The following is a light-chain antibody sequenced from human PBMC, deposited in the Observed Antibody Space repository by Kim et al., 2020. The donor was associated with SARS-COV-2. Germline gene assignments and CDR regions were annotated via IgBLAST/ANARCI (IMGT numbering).Light chain of an antibody. CDR3: QSYDSSLSGVV. J-gene: IGLJ2*01. CDR2: ANS. CDR1: SSDIGAAHD. V-gene: IGLV1-40*01. Sequence: VTITCPGRSSDIGAAHDVQCDQQLPATAPTLIIYANSIRPSGVPDRLTGSKSATSAFLAIPGLQAEDEADYYVQSYDSSLSGVVFGRGPQLTVL.